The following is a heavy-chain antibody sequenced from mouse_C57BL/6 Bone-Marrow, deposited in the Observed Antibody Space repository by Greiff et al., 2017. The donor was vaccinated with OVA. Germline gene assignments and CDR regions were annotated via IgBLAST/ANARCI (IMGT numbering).Heavy chain of an antibody. CDR2: INPYNGGT. J-gene: IGHJ2*01. V-gene: IGHV1-19*01. Sequence: VQLQQSGPVLVKPGASVKMSCKASGYTFTDYYMNWVKQSHGKSLEWIGVINPYNGGTSYNQKFKGKATLTVDKSSSTAYMELNSLTSEEAAVYYCARRGRNDWGQGTTLTVSS. CDR1: GYTFTDYY. D-gene: IGHD3-3*01. CDR3: ARRGRND.